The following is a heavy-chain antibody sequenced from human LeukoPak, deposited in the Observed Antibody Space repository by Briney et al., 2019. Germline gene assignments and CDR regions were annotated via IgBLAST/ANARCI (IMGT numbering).Heavy chain of an antibody. CDR1: GFTFSGYW. CDR2: INTDGSST. V-gene: IGHV3-74*01. CDR3: VREDALRGVGMDV. D-gene: IGHD3-10*01. Sequence: KTGGSLRLSCAASGFTFSGYWMHWVRQAPGKGLVWVSRINTDGSSTSYADSVKGRFTISRDNAKNTLYLQMNSLRAEDTAVYYCVREDALRGVGMDVWGQGTTVTVSS. J-gene: IGHJ6*02.